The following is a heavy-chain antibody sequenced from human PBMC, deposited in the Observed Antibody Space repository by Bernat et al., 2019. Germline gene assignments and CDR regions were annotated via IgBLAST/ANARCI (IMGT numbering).Heavy chain of an antibody. CDR3: ARGPMGTAWPYGAFDI. V-gene: IGHV3-33*01. D-gene: IGHD5-18*01. CDR2: IWYDGSNK. Sequence: QVQLVESGGGVVQPGRSLRLSCAASGFTFSSYGMHWVRQAPGKGLEWVAVIWYDGSNKYYADSVKGRFTISRDNSKNTLYLQMNSLRAEDTAVYYCARGPMGTAWPYGAFDIWGQGTMVTVSS. CDR1: GFTFSSYG. J-gene: IGHJ3*02.